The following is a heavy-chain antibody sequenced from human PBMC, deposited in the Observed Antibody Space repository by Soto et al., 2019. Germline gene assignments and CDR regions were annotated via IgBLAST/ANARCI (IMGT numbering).Heavy chain of an antibody. CDR1: GFTFSSHA. V-gene: IGHV3-23*01. D-gene: IGHD2-15*01. CDR2: ISGSGGST. J-gene: IGHJ2*01. CDR3: AKDHFADIVVVDCATPDWYFDL. Sequence: EVQLLESGGGLVEPGGSLRLSCAASGFTFSSHAMSWVRQAPGKGLEWVSGISGSGGSTYNADSVKGRFTISRDNSKNTLKLEMNSVRSEDAAVYYCAKDHFADIVVVDCATPDWYFDLWGRGNLVTVSS.